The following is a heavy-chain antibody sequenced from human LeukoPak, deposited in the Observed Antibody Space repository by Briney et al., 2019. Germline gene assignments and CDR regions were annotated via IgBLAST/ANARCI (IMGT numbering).Heavy chain of an antibody. CDR2: IWYDGSKE. J-gene: IGHJ4*02. CDR3: AADPMYYYDSNGYCHFDY. V-gene: IGHV3-33*01. CDR1: GFTFSNYG. D-gene: IGHD3-22*01. Sequence: GRSLRLSCAASGFTFSNYGMHWVRQAPGKGLEWVAVIWYDGSKEYYADSVKGRFTISRDNSKNTLYLQMNSLRAEDTAVYYCAADPMYYYDSNGYCHFDYWGQGTLVTVSS.